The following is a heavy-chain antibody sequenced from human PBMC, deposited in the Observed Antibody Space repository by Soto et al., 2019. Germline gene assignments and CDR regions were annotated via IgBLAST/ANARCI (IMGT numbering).Heavy chain of an antibody. Sequence: QVQLVESGGGVVQPGRSLRLSCAASGFTFSSHPMHWVRQAPGKGLEWVAVISFDGNSKFYTDSVKGRFTISRDNSKNTLYLQRDSLWPEDTAAYYCVTAPNTAGGRYWAANWLESLCQGTLVTVSS. V-gene: IGHV3-30-3*01. J-gene: IGHJ5*01. CDR3: VTAPNTAGGRYWAANWLES. CDR1: GFTFSSHP. D-gene: IGHD6-19*01. CDR2: ISFDGNSK.